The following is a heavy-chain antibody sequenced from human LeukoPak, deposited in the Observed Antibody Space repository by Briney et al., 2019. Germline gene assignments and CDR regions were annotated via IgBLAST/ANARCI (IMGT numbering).Heavy chain of an antibody. CDR1: GFTFSSYA. D-gene: IGHD1-1*01. CDR2: ISYDGSNK. Sequence: GGSLRLSCAASGFTFSSYAMHWVRQAPGKGLEWVAVISYDGSNKYYADSVKGRFTISRDNSKNTLYLQMNSLRAEDTAVYYCARDFAGTTYYYYYMDVWGKGTTVTVSS. V-gene: IGHV3-30*01. CDR3: ARDFAGTTYYYYYMDV. J-gene: IGHJ6*03.